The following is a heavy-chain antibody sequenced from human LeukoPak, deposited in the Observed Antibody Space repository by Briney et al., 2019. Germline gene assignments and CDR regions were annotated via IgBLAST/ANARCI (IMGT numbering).Heavy chain of an antibody. D-gene: IGHD3-22*01. Sequence: GGSLRLSCAASGFTFSSYAMSWVRQAPGKGLEWVSSISPSSSYIHYADSAKGRFTISRDDAKNSLYLQMSSLRAEDTAVYYCARVVTYYSDSGYALDFWGQGALVTVSA. CDR2: ISPSSSYI. CDR1: GFTFSSYA. CDR3: ARVVTYYSDSGYALDF. J-gene: IGHJ4*02. V-gene: IGHV3-21*01.